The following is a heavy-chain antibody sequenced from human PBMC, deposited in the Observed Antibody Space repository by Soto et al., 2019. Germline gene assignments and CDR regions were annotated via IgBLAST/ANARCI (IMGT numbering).Heavy chain of an antibody. V-gene: IGHV3-23*01. CDR1: GFIFSNYA. CDR3: AKKSTDSSGYFDS. Sequence: EVQLLESGGGVVQPGGSLRLSCAASGFIFSNYAMSWVRQAPGKGLEWVPGISGSAGSTYNADSVKGRFTISRDNSKNTMYMQMSSLRAEDTAVYYCAKKSTDSSGYFDSWGQGTLVTVSS. J-gene: IGHJ4*02. D-gene: IGHD2-2*01. CDR2: ISGSAGST.